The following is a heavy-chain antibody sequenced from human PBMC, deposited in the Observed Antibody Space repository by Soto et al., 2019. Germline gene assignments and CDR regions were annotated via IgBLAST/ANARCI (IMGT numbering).Heavy chain of an antibody. D-gene: IGHD1-26*01. CDR2: IYYSGST. V-gene: IGHV4-59*08. CDR3: ARQYGGARN. Sequence: QVQLQESGPGLVKPSENLSLTCTVSGGSISSYYWSWIRQPPGKGLEWIGYIYYSGSTNYNPSLKSRVTISADTSKNQFSLKLSSVTAADTAGYYCARQYGGARNWGQGTLVTVSS. CDR1: GGSISSYY. J-gene: IGHJ4*02.